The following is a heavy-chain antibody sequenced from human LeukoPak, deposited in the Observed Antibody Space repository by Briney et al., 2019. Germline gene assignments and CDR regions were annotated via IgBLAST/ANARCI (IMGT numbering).Heavy chain of an antibody. Sequence: SETLSLTCTVSGGSISSGDYYWRWIRQPPGKGLEWIGYIYYSGSTYYNPSLKSRVTISVDTSKNQFSLKLSSVTAADTAVYYCAGIVVPAAMYNWFDPWGQGTLVTVSS. CDR3: AGIVVPAAMYNWFDP. CDR2: IYYSGST. D-gene: IGHD2-2*01. CDR1: GGSISSGDYY. V-gene: IGHV4-30-4*01. J-gene: IGHJ5*02.